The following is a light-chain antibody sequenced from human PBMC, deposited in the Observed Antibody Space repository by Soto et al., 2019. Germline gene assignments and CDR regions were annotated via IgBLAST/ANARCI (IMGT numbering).Light chain of an antibody. CDR2: EVS. J-gene: IGLJ3*02. CDR3: TSFTSSSTWV. CDR1: SSDVGGYNY. V-gene: IGLV2-14*03. Sequence: QSALTQPASVSGSPGQSITISCTGTSSDVGGYNYVSWFQQHPGKAPKLKIYEVSNWPSGVSNRFSGSKSGYTASLTISELQAEDEADYYCTSFTSSSTWVFCAGTKLTVL.